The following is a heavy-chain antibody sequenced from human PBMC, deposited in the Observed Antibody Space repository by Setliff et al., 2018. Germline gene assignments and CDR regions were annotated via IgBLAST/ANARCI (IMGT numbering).Heavy chain of an antibody. D-gene: IGHD3-10*01. CDR3: AASRAYTGAVEEWFLPKTFDF. Sequence: KTSETLSLTCAVYGDSFSDYYWSWIRQPPGKGLEWIGRIYVTESTKYNPSLKSRVTLSIDTSKNQFSLKLSSVTAADAALYYCAASRAYTGAVEEWFLPKTFDFWGQGSPVTVSS. V-gene: IGHV4-59*10. J-gene: IGHJ4*02. CDR2: IYVTEST. CDR1: GDSFSDYY.